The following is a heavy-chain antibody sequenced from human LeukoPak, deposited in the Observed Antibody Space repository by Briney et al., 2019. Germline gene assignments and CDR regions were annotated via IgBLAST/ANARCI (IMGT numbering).Heavy chain of an antibody. Sequence: GASVTVSCKASGYTFTSYYMHWVRQAPGQGLEWMGIINPSGGSTSYAQKFQGRVTMTRDTSTSTVYMELSSLRSEDTAVYYCAREATVGATDYWGQGTLVTVSS. D-gene: IGHD1-26*01. CDR3: AREATVGATDY. J-gene: IGHJ4*02. CDR1: GYTFTSYY. CDR2: INPSGGST. V-gene: IGHV1-46*01.